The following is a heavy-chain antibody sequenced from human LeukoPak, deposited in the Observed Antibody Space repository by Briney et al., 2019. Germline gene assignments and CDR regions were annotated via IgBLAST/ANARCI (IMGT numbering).Heavy chain of an antibody. CDR3: ARRASPEWLVMYYFDY. V-gene: IGHV4-4*07. CDR2: IYASGST. CDR1: GGSISSFY. Sequence: PSEPLSLTCSVSGGSISSFYWSWIRQPAGKGLEWIGRIYASGSTNYNPSLKSRVTISVDTSKNQFSLKLSSVTAADTAVYYCARRASPEWLVMYYFDYWGQGTLVTVSS. J-gene: IGHJ4*02. D-gene: IGHD6-19*01.